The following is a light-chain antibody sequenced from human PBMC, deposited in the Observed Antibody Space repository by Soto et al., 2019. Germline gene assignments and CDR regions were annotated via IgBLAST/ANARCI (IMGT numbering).Light chain of an antibody. V-gene: IGKV1-17*03. J-gene: IGKJ2*01. CDR2: GVS. CDR1: QGISNY. Sequence: DIQMTQSPSAMSASVGDRVTITCRASQGISNYLAWFQQKPGQGPKRLIYGVSNLQSGVPPRFSGSGSETEFTLTISNLQPEDIATYYCLQHNAYPFTFGQGTKLEI. CDR3: LQHNAYPFT.